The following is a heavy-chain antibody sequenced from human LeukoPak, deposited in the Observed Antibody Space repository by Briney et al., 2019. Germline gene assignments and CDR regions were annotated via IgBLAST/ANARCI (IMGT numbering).Heavy chain of an antibody. Sequence: GGSLRLSCAASGFTFSSYGMHWVRQAPGKGLEWVAFIRYDGSNKYYADSVKGRFTISRDNSKNTLYLQMSSLRAEDTAVYYCAKEHCSGGSCYFHYFDYWGQGTLVTVSS. D-gene: IGHD2-15*01. CDR1: GFTFSSYG. J-gene: IGHJ4*02. V-gene: IGHV3-30*02. CDR3: AKEHCSGGSCYFHYFDY. CDR2: IRYDGSNK.